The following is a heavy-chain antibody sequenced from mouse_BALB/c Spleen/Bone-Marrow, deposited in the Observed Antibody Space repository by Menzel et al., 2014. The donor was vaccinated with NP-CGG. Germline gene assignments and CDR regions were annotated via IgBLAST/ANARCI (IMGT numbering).Heavy chain of an antibody. CDR2: ISGDGRYT. D-gene: IGHD2-4*01. J-gene: IGHJ3*01. CDR3: ARHAYYDQTEVSFVY. V-gene: IGHV5-9-2*01. Sequence: EVKLVESGGGLVKSGGSLKLSCAASGFSFSNYSMSWVRQTPEKRLEWVATISGDGRYTFYSDSVRGRFTISRDNAKYNLYLQLSSLRSADTALYYCARHAYYDQTEVSFVYWGQGTLVTVSA. CDR1: GFSFSNYS.